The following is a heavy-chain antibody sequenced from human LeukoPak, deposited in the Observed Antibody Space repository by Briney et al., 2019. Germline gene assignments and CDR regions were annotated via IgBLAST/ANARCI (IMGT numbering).Heavy chain of an antibody. CDR3: ARAGQSSSWTSPNYYYYYYMDV. D-gene: IGHD6-13*01. CDR1: DYSISSGYY. CDR2: IYHSGSA. J-gene: IGHJ6*03. V-gene: IGHV4-38-2*02. Sequence: SETLSLTCSVSDYSISSGYYWGWIRQPPGKGLEWIGSMEWIGSIYHSGSAYYNPSLKSRVTISVDTSKNQFSLKLSSVTAADTAVYYCARAGQSSSWTSPNYYYYYYMDVWGKGTTVTISS.